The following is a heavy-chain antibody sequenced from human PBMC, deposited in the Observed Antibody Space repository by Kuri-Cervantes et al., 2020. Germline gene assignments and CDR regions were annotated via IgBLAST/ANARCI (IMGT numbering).Heavy chain of an antibody. J-gene: IGHJ4*02. V-gene: IGHV3-43D*04. CDR2: ISWDGGST. CDR3: TRTSGA. CDR1: GFTFDDYA. Sequence: GESLKISCAASGFTFDDYAMHWVRQAPGKGLEWVSLISWDGGSTYYADSVKGRFTISRDNSKNSLYLQMNSLRAEDTALYYCTRTSGAWGRGTLVTVSS. D-gene: IGHD7-27*01.